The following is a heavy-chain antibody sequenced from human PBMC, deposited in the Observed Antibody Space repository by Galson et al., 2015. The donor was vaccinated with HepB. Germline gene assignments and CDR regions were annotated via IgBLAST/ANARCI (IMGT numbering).Heavy chain of an antibody. D-gene: IGHD6-6*01. V-gene: IGHV3-15*07. CDR2: IKSKTDGGTT. CDR1: GFTFSNAW. Sequence: SLRLSCAASGFTFSNAWMNWVRQAPGKGLEWVGRIKSKTDGGTTDYAAPVKGRFTISRDDSKNTLYLQMNSLKTEDTAVYYCTTLYSSSDRYSDYWGQGTLVTVSP. CDR3: TTLYSSSDRYSDY. J-gene: IGHJ4*02.